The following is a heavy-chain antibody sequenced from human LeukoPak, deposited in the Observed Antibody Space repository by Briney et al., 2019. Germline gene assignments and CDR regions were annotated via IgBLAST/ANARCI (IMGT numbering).Heavy chain of an antibody. D-gene: IGHD6-13*01. J-gene: IGHJ4*02. CDR1: GHTFTSYD. V-gene: IGHV1-18*01. CDR3: ARDRGVSGFDY. Sequence: ASVKVSCKASGHTFTSYDINWVRQATGQGLEWMGWISAYNGNTNYAQKLQGRVTMTTDTSTSTAYMELRSLRSDDTAVYYCARDRGVSGFDYWGQGTLVTVSS. CDR2: ISAYNGNT.